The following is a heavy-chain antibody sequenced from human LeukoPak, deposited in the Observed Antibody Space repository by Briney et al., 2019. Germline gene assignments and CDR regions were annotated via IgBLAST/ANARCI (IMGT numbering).Heavy chain of an antibody. Sequence: GASVTVSFKASGYTFTSYYMHWVRQAPGQGLEWMGIINPSGGSTSYAQKFQGRVTMTRDTSTSTVYMELSSLRSEDTAVYYCARDATVTTGPSGYWGQGTLVTVSS. J-gene: IGHJ4*02. CDR2: INPSGGST. CDR3: ARDATVTTGPSGY. CDR1: GYTFTSYY. D-gene: IGHD4-17*01. V-gene: IGHV1-46*01.